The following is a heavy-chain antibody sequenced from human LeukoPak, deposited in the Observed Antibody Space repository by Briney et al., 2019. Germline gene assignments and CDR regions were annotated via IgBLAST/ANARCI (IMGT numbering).Heavy chain of an antibody. CDR2: ISGSGGST. D-gene: IGHD3-10*01. J-gene: IGHJ5*02. V-gene: IGHV3-23*01. Sequence: GGSLRLSCAASGFPFSSYAMSWVRQAPGKGLEWVSAISGSGGSTYYADSVKGRFTISRDNSKNTLYLQMNSLRAEDTAVYYCAKSGNYYGSGSYYPNWFDPWGQGTLVTVSS. CDR3: AKSGNYYGSGSYYPNWFDP. CDR1: GFPFSSYA.